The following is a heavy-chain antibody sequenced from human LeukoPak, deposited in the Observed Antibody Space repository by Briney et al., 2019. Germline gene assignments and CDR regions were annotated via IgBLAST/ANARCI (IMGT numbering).Heavy chain of an antibody. CDR2: IWSDGSNK. J-gene: IGHJ5*02. CDR3: ARGWAVAGNPNWFDP. D-gene: IGHD6-19*01. Sequence: GRSLRLYCAASGFTFSSHGMHWVRQAPGKGLEWVAVIWSDGSNKYYVDSVKGRFTISRDNSKNTLYLQMNSLRAEDTAVYYCARGWAVAGNPNWFDPWGQGTLVAVSS. V-gene: IGHV3-33*01. CDR1: GFTFSSHG.